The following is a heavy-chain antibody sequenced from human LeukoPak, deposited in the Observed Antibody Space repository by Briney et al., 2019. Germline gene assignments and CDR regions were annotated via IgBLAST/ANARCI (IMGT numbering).Heavy chain of an antibody. CDR2: INRGGSET. J-gene: IGHJ4*02. CDR3: ADFDKG. CDR1: GFTFSDCW. V-gene: IGHV3-7*01. Sequence: PGGSLRLSCAVSGFTFSDCWMTWVREAPGKGLEWVATINRGGSETYYVDSVKGRFTISRDDARNSLFLQMNGLRAEDAPVYYYADFDKGWGQGTLVTVSS.